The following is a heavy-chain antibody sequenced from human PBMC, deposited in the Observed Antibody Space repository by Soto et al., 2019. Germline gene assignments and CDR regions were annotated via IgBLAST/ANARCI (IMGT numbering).Heavy chain of an antibody. CDR2: IIPIFGTA. CDR1: GGTFSSYA. Sequence: SVKVSCKASGGTFSSYAISWVRQAPGQGLEWMGGIIPIFGTANYAQKFQGRVTITADESTSTVYMELSSLRSEDTAVYYCASQLGSYRNGFDPWGQGTLVTVSS. V-gene: IGHV1-69*13. J-gene: IGHJ5*02. D-gene: IGHD1-26*01. CDR3: ASQLGSYRNGFDP.